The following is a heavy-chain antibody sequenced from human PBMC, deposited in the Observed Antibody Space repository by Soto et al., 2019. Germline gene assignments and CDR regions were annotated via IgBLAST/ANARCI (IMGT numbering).Heavy chain of an antibody. Sequence: QVQLVQSGDEVKKPGSSVKVSCKASGGTFSSYAISWVRQAPGQGLEWMGGIIPISGTANYAQKFQGRVTITADESTSTVYMELSSLRSEDTAVYYCARSQGSSTSLEIYYYYYYGMDVWGQGTTVTVSS. CDR1: GGTFSSYA. D-gene: IGHD2-2*01. CDR2: IIPISGTA. J-gene: IGHJ6*02. V-gene: IGHV1-69*01. CDR3: ARSQGSSTSLEIYYYYYYGMDV.